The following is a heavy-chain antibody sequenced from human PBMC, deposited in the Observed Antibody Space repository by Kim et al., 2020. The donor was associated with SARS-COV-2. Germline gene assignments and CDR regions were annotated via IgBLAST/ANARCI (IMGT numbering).Heavy chain of an antibody. J-gene: IGHJ5*02. V-gene: IGHV4-34*01. Sequence: LKSRVTISVDTSKNQFSLKLSSVTAADTAVYYCARGRYDFWSGYYNWFDPWGQGTLVTVSS. D-gene: IGHD3-3*01. CDR3: ARGRYDFWSGYYNWFDP.